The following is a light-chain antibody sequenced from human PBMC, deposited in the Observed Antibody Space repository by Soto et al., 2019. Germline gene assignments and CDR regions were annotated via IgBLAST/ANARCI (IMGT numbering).Light chain of an antibody. CDR1: HIVSSSY. CDR2: GTS. Sequence: EIVLTQSPGTLSLSPGERATLSCRASHIVSSSYLAWYQQRPGQAPRLLIYGTSSRATGIPDRFSGSGSGTDFTLTISRLEPEDFAVYYGKQYGSSPQTFGQGTKVEIK. CDR3: KQYGSSPQT. J-gene: IGKJ1*01. V-gene: IGKV3-20*01.